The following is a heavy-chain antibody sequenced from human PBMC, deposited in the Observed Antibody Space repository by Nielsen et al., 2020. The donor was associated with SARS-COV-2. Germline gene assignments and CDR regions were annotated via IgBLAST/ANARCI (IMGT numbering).Heavy chain of an antibody. CDR3: ARGGWNDSSIDY. V-gene: IGHV3-33*08. Sequence: GGSLRLSCAASGFTFSSYSMNWVRQAPGKGLEWVAVIWFDGSNKYYADSVKGRFTISRDNSKSTVYLQMNSLRAEDTAVYYCARGGWNDSSIDYWGQGTLVTVSS. D-gene: IGHD1-1*01. J-gene: IGHJ4*02. CDR1: GFTFSSYS. CDR2: IWFDGSNK.